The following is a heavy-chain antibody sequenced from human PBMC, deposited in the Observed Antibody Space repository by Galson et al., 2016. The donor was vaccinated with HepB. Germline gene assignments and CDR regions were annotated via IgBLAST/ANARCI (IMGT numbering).Heavy chain of an antibody. CDR2: TWPDESQK. D-gene: IGHD5/OR15-5a*01. CDR1: GFTFSDYA. J-gene: IGHJ4*02. CDR3: ARGDIVSTPGRFFDY. V-gene: IGHV3-33*01. Sequence: SLRLSCAASGFTFSDYAMHWVRQAPGKGLEWVSLTWPDESQKYYADSVKGRFTISRDNSKNTVSLEMNSLRAEDTAIYYCARGDIVSTPGRFFDYWGQGTLVTVSS.